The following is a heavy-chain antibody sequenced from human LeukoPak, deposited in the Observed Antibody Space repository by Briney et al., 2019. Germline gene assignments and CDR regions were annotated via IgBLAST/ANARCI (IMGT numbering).Heavy chain of an antibody. D-gene: IGHD1-1*01. Sequence: PGGSLRLSCAASGFTFKEYWMSWVRQAPGKGLEWVANIKEDGGEKYYVDSVKGRFTISRDNAENIVYLQMNSLRVEDTATYYCAPTRDRTHYRGQGTLVTVFS. CDR1: GFTFKEYW. CDR3: APTRDRTHY. J-gene: IGHJ4*02. CDR2: IKEDGGEK. V-gene: IGHV3-7*05.